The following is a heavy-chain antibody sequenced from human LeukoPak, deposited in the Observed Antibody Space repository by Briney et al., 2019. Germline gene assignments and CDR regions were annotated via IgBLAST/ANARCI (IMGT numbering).Heavy chain of an antibody. CDR1: GFTFSSYS. CDR3: VILLLGEVPSYWFDP. V-gene: IGHV3-30*02. J-gene: IGHJ5*02. D-gene: IGHD3-10*01. CDR2: IYYDGSTK. Sequence: GGSLRLSCAAPGFTFSSYSMHWVRQAPGKGLEWVSYIYYDGSTKYYADSEKGRFTISTDTTKSTLCLQKNSPRAADTALYYCVILLLGEVPSYWFDPWGQRTLVT.